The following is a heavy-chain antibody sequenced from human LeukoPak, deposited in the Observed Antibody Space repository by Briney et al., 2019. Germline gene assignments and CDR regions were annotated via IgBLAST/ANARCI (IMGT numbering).Heavy chain of an antibody. CDR1: GYTLTELS. CDR2: FDPEDGET. D-gene: IGHD2-2*01. Sequence: ASVKVSCKVSGYTLTELSMHWVRQAPGKGLEWMGGFDPEDGETIYAQKFQGRVTMTEDTSTDTAYMELSSLRSEDTAVYYCARDRPRYCSSTSCTHNWFDPWGQGTLVTVSS. V-gene: IGHV1-24*01. J-gene: IGHJ5*02. CDR3: ARDRPRYCSSTSCTHNWFDP.